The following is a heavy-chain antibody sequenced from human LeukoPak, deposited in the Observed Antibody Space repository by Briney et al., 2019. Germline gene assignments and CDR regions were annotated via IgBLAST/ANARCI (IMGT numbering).Heavy chain of an antibody. Sequence: SETLSLTCAVYGGSFSGYYWSWIRQPPGKGLEWIGEINHSGSTNYNPSLKSRVTISVDTSKNQFSLKLSSVTAADTAVYYCARALDYSNYYYYYYYYMDVWGKGTTVTVFS. J-gene: IGHJ6*03. CDR2: INHSGST. V-gene: IGHV4-34*01. D-gene: IGHD4-11*01. CDR3: ARALDYSNYYYYYYYYMDV. CDR1: GGSFSGYY.